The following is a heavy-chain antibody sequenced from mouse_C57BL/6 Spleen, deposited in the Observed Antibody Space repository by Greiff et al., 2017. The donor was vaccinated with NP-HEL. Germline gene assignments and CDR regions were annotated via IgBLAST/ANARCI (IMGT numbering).Heavy chain of an antibody. CDR1: GYTFTSYW. V-gene: IGHV1-53*01. Sequence: QVQLQQPGTELVKPGAPVKLSCKASGYTFTSYWMHWVKQRPGQGLEWIGNINPSNGGTNYNEKFKSKATLTVDKSSSTAYMQLSSLTSEDSAVYYCARESLDYAAWFAYWGQGTLVTVSA. CDR3: ARESLDYAAWFAY. D-gene: IGHD2-4*01. J-gene: IGHJ3*01. CDR2: INPSNGGT.